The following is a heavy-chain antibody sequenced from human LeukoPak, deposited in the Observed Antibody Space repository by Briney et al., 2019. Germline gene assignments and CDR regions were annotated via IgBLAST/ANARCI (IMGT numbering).Heavy chain of an antibody. V-gene: IGHV1-46*01. D-gene: IGHD2-8*02. CDR3: VREESGGYFDY. CDR2: IAPSVDTT. CDR1: GFTFTNYL. J-gene: IGHJ4*02. Sequence: GASVKVSCKSSGFTFTNYLLHWVRQVPGQGLEWVGRIAPSVDTTNYAQRFRDRVTMTRDTSTSTVYMELSSLRSEDTAVYYCVREESGGYFDYWGQGTLVTVSS.